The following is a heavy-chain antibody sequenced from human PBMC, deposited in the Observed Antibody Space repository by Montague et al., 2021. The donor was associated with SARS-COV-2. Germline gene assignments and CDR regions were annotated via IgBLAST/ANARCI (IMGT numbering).Heavy chain of an antibody. J-gene: IGHJ6*02. CDR1: GFTFSSYA. CDR2: ISYDGSNK. Sequence: SLRLSCAASGFTFSSYAMHWVRQAPGKGLEWVAVISYDGSNKYYADSVKGRFTISRDNSKNTLYLQMNSLRAEDTAVYYCARDEVDIVVVPAADTGYYYYGMDVRGQGTTVTVSS. D-gene: IGHD2-2*03. CDR3: ARDEVDIVVVPAADTGYYYYGMDV. V-gene: IGHV3-30-3*01.